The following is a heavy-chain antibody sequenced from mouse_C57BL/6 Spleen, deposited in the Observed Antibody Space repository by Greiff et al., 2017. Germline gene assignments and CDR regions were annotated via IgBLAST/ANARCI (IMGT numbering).Heavy chain of an antibody. Sequence: VQLQQSGAELVRPGASVKLSCTASGFNIKDDYMHWVKQRPEQGLEWIGWIDPENGDTEYASKFQGKATITADTSSNTAYLPLSSLTSEDTDVYYCTTGDGRSFAYWGQGTTLTVCS. D-gene: IGHD1-1*01. CDR3: TTGDGRSFAY. CDR2: IDPENGDT. V-gene: IGHV14-4*01. CDR1: GFNIKDDY. J-gene: IGHJ2*01.